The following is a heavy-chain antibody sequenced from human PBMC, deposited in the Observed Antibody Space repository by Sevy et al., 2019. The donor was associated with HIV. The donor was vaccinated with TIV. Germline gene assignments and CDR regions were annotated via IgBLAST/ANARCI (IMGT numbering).Heavy chain of an antibody. J-gene: IGHJ4*02. CDR2: TRNKADGYTT. Sequence: GGSLRLSCVASGFTFSDHYMEWIRQAPGKGLEWVGGTRNKADGYTTEYAASVKGRFTISRDESKNSLYVQMNSLKAEDTAVYYCATHAGIAAAGRVFDYWGQRTLVTVSS. CDR1: GFTFSDHY. D-gene: IGHD6-13*01. CDR3: ATHAGIAAAGRVFDY. V-gene: IGHV3-72*01.